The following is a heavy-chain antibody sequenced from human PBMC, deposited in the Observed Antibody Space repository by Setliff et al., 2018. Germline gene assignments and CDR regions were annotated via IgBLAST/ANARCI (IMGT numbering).Heavy chain of an antibody. CDR1: GESFSNNY. D-gene: IGHD6-6*01. CDR2: INHSGTT. J-gene: IGHJ4*02. V-gene: IGHV4-34*01. Sequence: PSETLSLTCRVYGESFSNNYWSWIRQPPGKGLEWIGEINHSGTTNYNPSLKSRVTISVDTSKNQFSLKLSSVTAADTAFYYCARGSRIAGRAIDYWGQGTLVTVSS. CDR3: ARGSRIAGRAIDY.